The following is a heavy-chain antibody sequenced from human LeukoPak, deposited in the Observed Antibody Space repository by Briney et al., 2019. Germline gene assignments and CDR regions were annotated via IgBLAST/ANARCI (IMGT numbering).Heavy chain of an antibody. D-gene: IGHD2-2*01. CDR2: MYYRGNT. CDR3: ARHGCRSSSCLDY. Sequence: SETLSLTCTVSGGSISNTAYYWGWIRQPPGKGLEWIGNMYYRGNTYYNPSLKSRVTISADTSKNQFSLKLSSVTAADTAVYYCARHGCRSSSCLDYWGQGTLVTVSS. CDR1: GGSISNTAYY. V-gene: IGHV4-39*01. J-gene: IGHJ4*02.